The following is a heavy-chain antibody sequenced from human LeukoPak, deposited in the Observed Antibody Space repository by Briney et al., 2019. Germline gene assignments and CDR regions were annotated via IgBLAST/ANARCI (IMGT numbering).Heavy chain of an antibody. D-gene: IGHD4-17*01. CDR1: NGSISDTSYY. CDR2: THYSGDT. Sequence: SQTLSLTCTVSNGSISDTSYYWSWIRQPPEKGLEWIGYTHYSGDTFYGPSLKSRFSISMDTSKNQFSLKVNSVTVADTAVYYCARYDYGDYRPFEYWGQGTLVTVSS. J-gene: IGHJ4*02. V-gene: IGHV4-30-4*08. CDR3: ARYDYGDYRPFEY.